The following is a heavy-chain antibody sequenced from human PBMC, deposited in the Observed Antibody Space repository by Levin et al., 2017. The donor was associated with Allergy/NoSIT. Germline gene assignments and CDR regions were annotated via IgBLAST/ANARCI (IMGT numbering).Heavy chain of an antibody. D-gene: IGHD6-13*01. CDR1: GASMSGYY. J-gene: IGHJ2*01. Sequence: PSETLSLTCSVSGASMSGYYWSWIRQPPGKGLEWIGHIFHTGSTNYNPSLNSRVTISIDKSMNRFSLRLTSVTAADTAVYYCARVYSTSWYWYFDFWGRGTLVTVSS. CDR3: ARVYSTSWYWYFDF. CDR2: IFHTGST. V-gene: IGHV4-59*01.